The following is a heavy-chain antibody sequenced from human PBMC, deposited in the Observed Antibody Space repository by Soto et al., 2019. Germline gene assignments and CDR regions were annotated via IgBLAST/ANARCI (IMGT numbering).Heavy chain of an antibody. CDR1: GGTFSSYT. J-gene: IGHJ6*02. Sequence: QVQLVQSGAEVKKPGSSVKVSCKASGGTFSSYTISWVRQAPGQGLEWMGRIIPILGIANYAQKFQGRVTIXVDQPXXTAYMEWSSLRSEDTAVYYCARPPYSGRKKYGMDVWGQGTTVTVSS. V-gene: IGHV1-69*02. D-gene: IGHD6-13*01. CDR2: IIPILGIA. CDR3: ARPPYSGRKKYGMDV.